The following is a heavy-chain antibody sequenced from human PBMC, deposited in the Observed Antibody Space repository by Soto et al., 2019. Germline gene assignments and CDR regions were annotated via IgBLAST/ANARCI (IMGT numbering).Heavy chain of an antibody. Sequence: ASVKVSCKASRYTFTSFSITWVRQSPGQAPEWVGWISGSNGNTKYAQSLQGRATMTTDTSTSTAYMELRSLRSDDTAVYYCARGRAASAVYGMDVWGQGTTVTVSS. V-gene: IGHV1-18*01. CDR1: RYTFTSFS. CDR3: ARGRAASAVYGMDV. CDR2: ISGSNGNT. J-gene: IGHJ6*02. D-gene: IGHD6-13*01.